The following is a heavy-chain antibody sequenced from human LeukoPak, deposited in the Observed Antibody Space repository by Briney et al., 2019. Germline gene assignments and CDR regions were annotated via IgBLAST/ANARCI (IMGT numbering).Heavy chain of an antibody. CDR3: AREGSGWGYYYMDV. J-gene: IGHJ6*03. V-gene: IGHV1-69*13. D-gene: IGHD6-19*01. CDR2: IIPVFGTA. CDR1: GGTFSSYA. Sequence: SVKVSCKASGGTFSSYAISWVRQAPGQGLEWMGGIIPVFGTANYAQKFQGRVTITADESTSTAYMELSSLRSEDTAVYYCAREGSGWGYYYMDVWGKGTTVTVSS.